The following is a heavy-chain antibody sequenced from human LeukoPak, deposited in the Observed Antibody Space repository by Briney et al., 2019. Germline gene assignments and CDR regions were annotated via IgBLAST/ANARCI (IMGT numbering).Heavy chain of an antibody. CDR1: GYTFTSYG. Sequence: ASVKVSCKASGYTFTSYGISWVRQAPGQGLEWMGWISAYNGNTNYAQKLQGRVTMTTDTSTSTAYMELRSLRSDDTAVYYCVRDYRELMVYATTAPFDYWGQGTLVTVSS. J-gene: IGHJ4*02. V-gene: IGHV1-18*01. CDR2: ISAYNGNT. D-gene: IGHD2-8*01. CDR3: VRDYRELMVYATTAPFDY.